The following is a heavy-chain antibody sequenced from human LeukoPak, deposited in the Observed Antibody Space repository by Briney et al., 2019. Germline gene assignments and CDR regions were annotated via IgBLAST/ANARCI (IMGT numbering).Heavy chain of an antibody. V-gene: IGHV7-4-1*02. D-gene: IGHD2-15*01. CDR1: GYTFTRYA. CDR2: INTNTGNP. CDR3: ARDMGSNHWSFDY. J-gene: IGHJ4*02. Sequence: ASVKVYCTASGYTFTRYAMNWVRQAPGQGLEWMGWINTNTGNPTYAQGFTGRFVFSLDTSVSTAYLQISSLKAEDTAVYYCARDMGSNHWSFDYWGQGILVTVSS.